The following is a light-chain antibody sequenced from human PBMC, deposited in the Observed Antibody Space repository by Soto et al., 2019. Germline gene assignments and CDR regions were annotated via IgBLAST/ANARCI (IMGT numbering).Light chain of an antibody. CDR2: AAS. Sequence: DIPMTQSPSSVSASVGDRVTITCRASQGLGVWLGWYQQKPGKAPQLLIFAASGLQSGLPPRFSGIGSGKDFTYNFRNLQPEDFATCCCLLAYSFPLTFGGGTNVEIK. CDR3: LLAYSFPLT. J-gene: IGKJ4*01. CDR1: QGLGVW. V-gene: IGKV1-12*01.